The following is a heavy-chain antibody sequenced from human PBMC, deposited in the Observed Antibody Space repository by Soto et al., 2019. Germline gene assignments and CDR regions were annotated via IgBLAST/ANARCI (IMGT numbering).Heavy chain of an antibody. CDR2: INPNSGGT. D-gene: IGHD3-10*01. V-gene: IGHV1-2*04. Sequence: ASVKVSCKASGYTFTGYYMHWVRQAPGQGLEWMGWINPNSGGTNYAQKFQGWVTMTRDTSISTAYMELSRLRSDDTAVYYCAREGYYGSGSYYSYYYGMDVWGQGTTVTVSS. J-gene: IGHJ6*02. CDR1: GYTFTGYY. CDR3: AREGYYGSGSYYSYYYGMDV.